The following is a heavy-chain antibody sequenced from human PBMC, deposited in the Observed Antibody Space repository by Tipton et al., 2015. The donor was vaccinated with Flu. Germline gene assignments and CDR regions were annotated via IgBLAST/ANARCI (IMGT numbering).Heavy chain of an antibody. CDR1: GFTFSSYE. D-gene: IGHD3-22*01. CDR2: ISSSGDAK. Sequence: SLRLSCAASGFTFSSYEMNWVRQAPGKGLEWVSYISSSGDAKYYTDSVKGRFTISRDNAQESLYLQMNSLRAEDTAVYYCARETNYYDSSGDSDASDIWGQGTMVTVSS. CDR3: ARETNYYDSSGDSDASDI. V-gene: IGHV3-48*03. J-gene: IGHJ3*02.